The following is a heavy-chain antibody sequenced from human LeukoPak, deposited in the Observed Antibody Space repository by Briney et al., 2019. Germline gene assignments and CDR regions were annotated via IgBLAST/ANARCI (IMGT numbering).Heavy chain of an antibody. CDR3: ARDEGIAAAGIKPLLASYYFDY. J-gene: IGHJ4*02. CDR2: ICDDGSNK. D-gene: IGHD6-13*01. Sequence: PGGSLRLSCAASGFTFSSYGMHGVRQAPGKGLEGVAVICDDGSNKYYADFVKGRFTISRDKSKTPLYLQMNSLRVEETVVYYCARDEGIAAAGIKPLLASYYFDYWGQGTLVTVSS. CDR1: GFTFSSYG. V-gene: IGHV3-33*08.